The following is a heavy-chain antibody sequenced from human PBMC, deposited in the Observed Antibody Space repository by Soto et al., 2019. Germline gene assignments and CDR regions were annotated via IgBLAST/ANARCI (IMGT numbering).Heavy chain of an antibody. CDR3: ASGSSGHMGGAFDI. J-gene: IGHJ3*02. CDR2: IYYSGST. V-gene: IGHV4-31*03. Sequence: QVQLQESGPGLVKPSQTLSLTCTVSGGSISSGGYYWSWIRQHPGKGLEWIGYIYYSGSTYYNPSLKSRLTISVDSSKNPFSLKMSSVTAADTAVYYCASGSSGHMGGAFDIWGQGTMVTVSS. D-gene: IGHD3-22*01. CDR1: GGSISSGGYY.